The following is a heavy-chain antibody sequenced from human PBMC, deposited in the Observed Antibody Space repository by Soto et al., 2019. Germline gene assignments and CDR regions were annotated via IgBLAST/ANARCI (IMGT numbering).Heavy chain of an antibody. V-gene: IGHV4-59*01. CDR3: ARGVYSSTDY. D-gene: IGHD6-13*01. CDR2: IYYSGST. J-gene: IGHJ4*02. CDR1: GGSISSYY. Sequence: SETLSLTCTVSGGSISSYYWSWIRQPPGKGLEWIGYIYYSGSTNYNPSLKSRVTISVDTSKNQFSLKLSSVTAADTAVYYCARGVYSSTDYWGQGTQVTVSS.